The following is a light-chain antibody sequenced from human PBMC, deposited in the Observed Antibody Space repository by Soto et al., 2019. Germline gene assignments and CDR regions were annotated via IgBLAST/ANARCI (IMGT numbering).Light chain of an antibody. CDR1: QSVTSNY. CDR2: GAS. J-gene: IGKJ5*01. CDR3: QQYDSSPIT. V-gene: IGKV3-20*01. Sequence: EIVLTQSPGTLSLSPGERATLSCRVSQSVTSNYLAWYSQKPGQAPRLLIYGASSRVTGIPDRFSGSGSGTDFTLTISRLEPEDFAMYYCQQYDSSPITFGQGIRLEIK.